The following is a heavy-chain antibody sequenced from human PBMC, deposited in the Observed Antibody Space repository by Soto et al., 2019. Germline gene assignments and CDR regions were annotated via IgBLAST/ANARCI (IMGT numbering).Heavy chain of an antibody. D-gene: IGHD6-13*01. V-gene: IGHV1-69*13. CDR1: GGTFSSYA. CDR3: ARDNKYRLGKGGLDSSWYDAFDI. Sequence: GASVKVSCKASGGTFSSYAISWVRQAPGQGLEWMGGIIPIFGTANYAQKFQGRVTITADESTSTAYMELSSLRSEDTAVYYCARDNKYRLGKGGLDSSWYDAFDIWGQGTMVTVSS. CDR2: IIPIFGTA. J-gene: IGHJ3*02.